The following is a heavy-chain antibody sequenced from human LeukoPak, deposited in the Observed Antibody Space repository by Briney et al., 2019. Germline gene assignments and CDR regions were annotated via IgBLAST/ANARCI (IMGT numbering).Heavy chain of an antibody. V-gene: IGHV4-59*12. J-gene: IGHJ4*02. Sequence: SETLSLTCTVSGGSISSYYWSWIRQPPGKGLEWIGYIYYSGSTNYNPSLKSRVTISVDTSKNQFSLKLSSVTAADTAVYYCAREYYDSSGYSPRVVSYYFDYWGQGTLVTVSS. CDR3: AREYYDSSGYSPRVVSYYFDY. D-gene: IGHD3-22*01. CDR1: GGSISSYY. CDR2: IYYSGST.